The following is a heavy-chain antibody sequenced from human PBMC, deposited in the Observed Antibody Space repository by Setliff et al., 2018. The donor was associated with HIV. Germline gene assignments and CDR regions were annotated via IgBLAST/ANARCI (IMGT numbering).Heavy chain of an antibody. CDR3: TRLRGYSYGLASYYYYYMDV. J-gene: IGHJ6*03. CDR2: SRNKANSYTT. Sequence: GGSLRLSCAASGFTFSDHYMDWVRQAPGKGLEWVGRSRNKANSYTTEYAASVRGRFTISRDDSKNSLYLQMNSLKTEDTAVYYCTRLRGYSYGLASYYYYYMDVWGKGTTVTVSS. D-gene: IGHD5-18*01. V-gene: IGHV3-72*01. CDR1: GFTFSDHY.